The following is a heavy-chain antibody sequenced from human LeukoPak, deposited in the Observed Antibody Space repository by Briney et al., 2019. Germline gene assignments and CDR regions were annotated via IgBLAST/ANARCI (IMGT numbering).Heavy chain of an antibody. V-gene: IGHV4-59*08. CDR3: ARRVLGHCSGGACYKLGWFDP. D-gene: IGHD2-15*01. J-gene: IGHJ5*02. CDR2: MYYSRST. CDR1: GASISSHY. Sequence: SETLSLTCTVSGASISSHYWGWIRQPPGKGLEWIGYMYYSRSTNHNPSLKSRVTKSADTSKNQFSLKLSSVTAADTAVYYCARRVLGHCSGGACYKLGWFDPWGQGTLVTVSS.